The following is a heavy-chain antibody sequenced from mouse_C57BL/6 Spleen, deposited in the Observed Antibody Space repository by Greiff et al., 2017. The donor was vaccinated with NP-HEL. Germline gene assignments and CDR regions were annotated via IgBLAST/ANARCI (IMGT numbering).Heavy chain of an antibody. D-gene: IGHD2-3*01. V-gene: IGHV1-80*01. CDR2: IYPGDGDT. CDR3: ARSMRVNYFDY. J-gene: IGHJ2*01. Sequence: VQLQQSGAELVKPGASVKISCKASGYAFSSYWMNWVKQRPGKGLEWIGQIYPGDGDTNYNGKFKGKATLTADKSSSTAYMQISSLTSEDSAVYFCARSMRVNYFDYWGQGTTLTVSS. CDR1: GYAFSSYW.